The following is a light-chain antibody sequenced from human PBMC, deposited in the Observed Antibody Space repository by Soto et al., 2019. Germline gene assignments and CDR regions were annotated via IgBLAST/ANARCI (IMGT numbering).Light chain of an antibody. CDR1: QSVSSY. Sequence: EIVLTQSPGTLSLSPGERATLSCRASQSVSSYLAWYQQKPGQAPRLLIYGASSRATGVPDRFSGSGSGTDFTLTITRLEPEDFAVYYCQYYGGSRTFGHGTKVEIK. J-gene: IGKJ1*01. CDR2: GAS. V-gene: IGKV3-20*01. CDR3: QYYGGSRT.